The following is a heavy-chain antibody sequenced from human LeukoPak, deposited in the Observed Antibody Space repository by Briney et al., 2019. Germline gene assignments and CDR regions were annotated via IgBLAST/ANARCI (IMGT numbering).Heavy chain of an antibody. D-gene: IGHD1-26*01. J-gene: IGHJ3*02. V-gene: IGHV4-59*01. CDR2: MYYSGST. CDR1: GGSISSYY. Sequence: SETLSLTCTVSGGSISSYYWSWIRQPPGKGLEWIGYMYYSGSTNYNPSLKSRVTISVDMSKNQVSLKLSSVTAADTAVYYCARAGGTYYGIAFDIWGQGTMVTVSS. CDR3: ARAGGTYYGIAFDI.